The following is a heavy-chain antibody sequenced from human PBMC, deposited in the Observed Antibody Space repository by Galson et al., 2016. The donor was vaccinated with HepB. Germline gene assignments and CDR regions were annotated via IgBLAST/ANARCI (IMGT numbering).Heavy chain of an antibody. D-gene: IGHD3-3*01. J-gene: IGHJ5*02. CDR1: GFTFRRYD. CDR3: AGSWT. CDR2: ISGIGDKI. V-gene: IGHV3-23*01. Sequence: SLRLSCAASGFTFRRYDMSRLRQAPGKGLEWVSDISGIGDKIKYADSVRGRFTISRDNSKNMLFLQMDSLRVEDTAVYYCAGSWTWGQGTLVTVSS.